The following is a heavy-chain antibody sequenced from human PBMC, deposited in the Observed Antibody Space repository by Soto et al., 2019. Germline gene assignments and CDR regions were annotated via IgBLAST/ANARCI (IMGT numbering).Heavy chain of an antibody. CDR1: GFTFSSYG. CDR3: ARGATVKDDNWFDP. D-gene: IGHD4-4*01. CDR2: IWYDGSNK. Sequence: QVQLVESGGGVVQPGRSLRLSCAASGFTFSSYGMHWVRQAPGKGLEWVAVIWYDGSNKYYADSVKGRFTISRDNSKNTLYLQMNSLRAKDTAVYYCARGATVKDDNWFDPWGQGTLVTVSS. V-gene: IGHV3-33*01. J-gene: IGHJ5*02.